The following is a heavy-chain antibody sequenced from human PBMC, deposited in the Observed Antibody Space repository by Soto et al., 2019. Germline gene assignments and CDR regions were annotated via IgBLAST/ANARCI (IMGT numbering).Heavy chain of an antibody. V-gene: IGHV4-30-2*01. J-gene: IGHJ5*02. CDR2: IYHSGST. CDR3: ARAYYDFWSGPNRANWFDP. CDR1: GGSISSGGYS. D-gene: IGHD3-3*01. Sequence: SETLSLTCAVSGGSISSGGYSWSWIRQPPGKGLEWIGHIYHSGSTYYNPSLKSRVTISVDRSKNQFSLKLSSVTAADTAVYYCARAYYDFWSGPNRANWFDPWGQGTLVTVSS.